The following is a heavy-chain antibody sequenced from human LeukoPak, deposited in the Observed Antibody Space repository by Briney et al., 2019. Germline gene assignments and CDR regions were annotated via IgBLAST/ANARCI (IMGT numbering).Heavy chain of an antibody. V-gene: IGHV3-30-3*01. D-gene: IGHD2-15*01. J-gene: IGHJ4*02. CDR1: GFTFSNFW. Sequence: GGSLRLSCTASGFTFSNFWMGWVRQAPGKGLEWVAVISYDGSNKYYADSVKGRFTISRDNSKNTLYLQMNSLRAEDTAVYYCARDIRYCSGGSCYRYFDYWGQGTLVTVSS. CDR2: ISYDGSNK. CDR3: ARDIRYCSGGSCYRYFDY.